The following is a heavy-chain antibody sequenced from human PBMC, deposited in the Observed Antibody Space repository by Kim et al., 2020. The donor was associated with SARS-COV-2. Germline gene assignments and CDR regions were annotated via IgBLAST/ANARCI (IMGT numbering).Heavy chain of an antibody. D-gene: IGHD3-10*01. CDR1: GDSFSYFA. CDR3: AREGRGTHYYFQMDV. V-gene: IGHV3-33*01. CDR2: IWNDASTE. J-gene: IGHJ6*02. Sequence: GGSLRLSCAASGDSFSYFAMHWVRQAPGKGPEWVAIIWNDASTEYYADSVKGRFTISRDNSKNQLYLQMNSLRGDDTAVYHCAREGRGTHYYFQMDVWGRGTTVTVSS.